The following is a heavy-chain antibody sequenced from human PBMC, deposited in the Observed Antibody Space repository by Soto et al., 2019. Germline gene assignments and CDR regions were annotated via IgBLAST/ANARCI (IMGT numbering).Heavy chain of an antibody. Sequence: VESVKISCKGSGYSFTIYWIGWVLQRPGKGLEWMGIIYPGDSDTRYSPSFQGQVTISADKSISTAYLQWSSLKASDTAMCCARSGGATSPFDYWGQGTLVTVSS. J-gene: IGHJ4*02. CDR3: ARSGGATSPFDY. CDR2: IYPGDSDT. D-gene: IGHD1-26*01. CDR1: GYSFTIYW. V-gene: IGHV5-51*01.